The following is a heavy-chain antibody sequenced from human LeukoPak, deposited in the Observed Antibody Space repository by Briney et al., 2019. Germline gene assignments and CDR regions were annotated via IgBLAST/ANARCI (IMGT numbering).Heavy chain of an antibody. J-gene: IGHJ4*02. CDR1: GFTFSSYS. Sequence: GGSLRLSCAASGFTFSSYSMNWVRQAPGEGREWVSSISSSSSYIYYADSVKGRFTTSRDNAKNSRYLQMNSLRAEDTAVYYCARRGYSSSSKQPAYYFDYWGQGTLVTVSS. D-gene: IGHD6-6*01. CDR3: ARRGYSSSSKQPAYYFDY. CDR2: ISSSSSYI. V-gene: IGHV3-21*01.